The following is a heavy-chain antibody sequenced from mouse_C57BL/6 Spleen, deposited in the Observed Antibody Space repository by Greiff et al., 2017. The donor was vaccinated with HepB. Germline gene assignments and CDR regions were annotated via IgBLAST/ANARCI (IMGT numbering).Heavy chain of an antibody. CDR1: GYSITSGYY. V-gene: IGHV3-6*01. D-gene: IGHD5-1*01. J-gene: IGHJ3*01. CDR3: ARGVRGPAY. Sequence: EVQLQQSGPGLVKPSQSLSLTCSVTGYSITSGYYWNWIRQFPGNQLEWMGYISYDGSNNYNPSLKNRISITRDTSKNQFFLKLNSVTTEDTATYYCARGVRGPAYWGQGTLVTVSA. CDR2: ISYDGSN.